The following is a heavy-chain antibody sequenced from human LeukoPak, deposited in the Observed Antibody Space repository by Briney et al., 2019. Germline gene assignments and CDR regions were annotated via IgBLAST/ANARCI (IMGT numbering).Heavy chain of an antibody. CDR3: ARGLRYSYVV. J-gene: IGHJ6*04. Sequence: SETLSLTCTVSGGSLSNYYWSWIRQPPGKGLEWIGYIYYSGSTNYNPSLKSRVTISVDTSKNQFSLKLSSVTAADTAVYYCARGLRYSYVVWGKGTTVTVSS. CDR1: GGSLSNYY. V-gene: IGHV4-59*12. D-gene: IGHD5-18*01. CDR2: IYYSGST.